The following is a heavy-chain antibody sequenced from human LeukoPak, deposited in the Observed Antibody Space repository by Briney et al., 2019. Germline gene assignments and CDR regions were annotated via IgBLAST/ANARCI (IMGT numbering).Heavy chain of an antibody. D-gene: IGHD5-12*01. CDR2: VYYSGST. J-gene: IGHJ4*02. Sequence: SETLSLTCTVSGGSISSLYWSWIRQPPGKGLEWIGSVYYSGSTSYNPSLKSPVAISLDTSNNQFSLRLSSVTAADTAVYYCATNAGGYREAPFDYWGQGTLVTVSS. CDR3: ATNAGGYREAPFDY. V-gene: IGHV4-59*08. CDR1: GGSISSLY.